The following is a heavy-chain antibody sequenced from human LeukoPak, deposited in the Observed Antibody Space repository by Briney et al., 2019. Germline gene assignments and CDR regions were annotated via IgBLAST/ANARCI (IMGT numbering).Heavy chain of an antibody. J-gene: IGHJ3*02. CDR1: GFTFSSYA. V-gene: IGHV3-23*01. D-gene: IGHD3-22*01. CDR3: AKGERIFLWDSSGLTGAFDI. CDR2: ISGSGGST. Sequence: GASLRLSCAASGFTFSSYAMSWVRQAPGKGLEWVSAISGSGGSTYYADSAKGRFTISRDNSKNTLYLQMNSLRAEDTAVYYCAKGERIFLWDSSGLTGAFDIWGQGTMVTVSS.